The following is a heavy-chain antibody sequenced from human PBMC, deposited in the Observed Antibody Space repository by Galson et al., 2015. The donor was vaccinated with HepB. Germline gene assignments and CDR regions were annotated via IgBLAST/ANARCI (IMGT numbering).Heavy chain of an antibody. Sequence: SLRLSCAASGFTFSSYTMHWVRQAPGKGLDWMAVISYDGTNKHYADSVKGRFTISRENPKNTLYLQMNSLRAEDTAVYYCARAQSGYSSNWYVGDFDYWGQGTLVTVSS. CDR3: ARAQSGYSSNWYVGDFDY. V-gene: IGHV3-30*04. D-gene: IGHD6-13*01. CDR2: ISYDGTNK. J-gene: IGHJ4*02. CDR1: GFTFSSYT.